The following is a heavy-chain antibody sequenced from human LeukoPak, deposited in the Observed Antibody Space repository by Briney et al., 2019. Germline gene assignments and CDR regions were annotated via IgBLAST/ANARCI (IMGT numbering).Heavy chain of an antibody. V-gene: IGHV4-34*01. CDR2: INHSGST. D-gene: IGHD5-18*01. Sequence: PSETLSLTCAVYGGSFSGYYWSWIRQPPGKGLEWIGEINHSGSTNYNPSLKSRVTISVDTSKNQFSLKLSSVTAADTAVYYCARRTRGIRGYSYGYGSDWFNPWGQGTLVTVSS. CDR3: ARRTRGIRGYSYGYGSDWFNP. J-gene: IGHJ5*02. CDR1: GGSFSGYY.